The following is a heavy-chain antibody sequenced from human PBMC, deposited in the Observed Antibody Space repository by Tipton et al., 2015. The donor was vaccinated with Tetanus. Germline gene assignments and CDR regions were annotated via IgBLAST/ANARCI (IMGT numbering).Heavy chain of an antibody. D-gene: IGHD5-24*01. V-gene: IGHV3-30-3*01. CDR1: GFTFSSYA. Sequence: RSLRLSCAASGFTFSSYAMHWVRQAPGKGLEWVAVISYDGSNKYYADSVKGRFTISRDNSKNTLYLQMNSLRAEDTAVYYCARWGFGDGYNLDYRGQGTLVTVSS. CDR3: ARWGFGDGYNLDY. CDR2: ISYDGSNK. J-gene: IGHJ4*02.